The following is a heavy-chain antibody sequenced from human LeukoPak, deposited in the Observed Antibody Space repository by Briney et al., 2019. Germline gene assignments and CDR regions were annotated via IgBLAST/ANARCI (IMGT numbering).Heavy chain of an antibody. J-gene: IGHJ4*02. Sequence: GRSLRLSCAASGFTFSSYAMHWVRQAPGKGLEWVAVISYDGSNKYYADSVKGRFTISRDNSKNTLYLQMNSLRAEDTAVYYCARDTLRKGEIRYYFDYWGQGTLVTVSS. D-gene: IGHD3-16*01. V-gene: IGHV3-30*04. CDR1: GFTFSSYA. CDR2: ISYDGSNK. CDR3: ARDTLRKGEIRYYFDY.